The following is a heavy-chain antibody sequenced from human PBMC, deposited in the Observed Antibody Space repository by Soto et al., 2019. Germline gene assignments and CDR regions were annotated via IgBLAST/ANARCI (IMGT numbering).Heavy chain of an antibody. CDR1: GGSISSYY. D-gene: IGHD4-4*01. CDR3: ARWDYSNFFDY. CDR2: IYYSGST. Sequence: PSETLSLTCTVSGGSISSYYWSWIRQPPGKGLEWIGYIYYSGSTNYNPSLKGRVTISVDTSKNQFSLKLSSVTAADTAVYYCARWDYSNFFDYWGQGTLVTVSS. V-gene: IGHV4-59*01. J-gene: IGHJ4*02.